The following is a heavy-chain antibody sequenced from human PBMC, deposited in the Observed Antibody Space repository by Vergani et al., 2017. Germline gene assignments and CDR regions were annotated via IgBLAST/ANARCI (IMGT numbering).Heavy chain of an antibody. CDR3: ARDRPKYDYVWGRYRINHYFDY. CDR1: GGSFSGYY. Sequence: QVQLQQWGAGLLKPSETLSLTCAVYGGSFSGYYWSWIRQPPGKGLEWIGYIYYSGNTNYNPSLKSRVTISVDTSKNQFSLTLGSVTAADTAVYYCARDRPKYDYVWGRYRINHYFDYWGQGTLVTVSS. V-gene: IGHV4-34*11. CDR2: IYYSGNT. D-gene: IGHD3-16*02. J-gene: IGHJ4*02.